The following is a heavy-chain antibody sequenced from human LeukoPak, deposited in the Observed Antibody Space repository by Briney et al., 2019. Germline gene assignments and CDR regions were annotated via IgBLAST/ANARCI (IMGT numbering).Heavy chain of an antibody. Sequence: KPSETLSLTCAVYGGSFSGYYWSWIRQPPGKGLEWIGEINHSGSTNYNPSLKSRVTISVDTSKNQFSLKLSSVTAADTAVYYCARGGGILWFPGSHGMNVWGQGTMVTVSS. CDR3: ARGGGILWFPGSHGMNV. CDR1: GGSFSGYY. V-gene: IGHV4-34*01. D-gene: IGHD2-21*01. CDR2: INHSGST. J-gene: IGHJ6*02.